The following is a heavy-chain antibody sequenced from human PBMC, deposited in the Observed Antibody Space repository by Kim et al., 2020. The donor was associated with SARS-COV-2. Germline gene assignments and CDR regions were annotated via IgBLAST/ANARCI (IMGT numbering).Heavy chain of an antibody. CDR3: ARGGKGGIAVGYYYYYYGMDV. Sequence: ASVKVSCKASGYTFTGYYMHWVRQAPGQGLEWMGWINPNRGGTNYAQKFQGRVTMTRDTSISTAYMELSRLRSDDTAVYYCARGGKGGIAVGYYYYYYGMDVWGQGTTVTVSS. CDR1: GYTFTGYY. V-gene: IGHV1-2*02. D-gene: IGHD6-19*01. J-gene: IGHJ6*02. CDR2: INPNRGGT.